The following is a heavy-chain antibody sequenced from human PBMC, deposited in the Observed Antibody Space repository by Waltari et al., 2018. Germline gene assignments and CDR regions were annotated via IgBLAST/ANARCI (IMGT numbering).Heavy chain of an antibody. J-gene: IGHJ4*01. D-gene: IGHD1-26*01. CDR2: ISSGASTI. V-gene: IGHV3-48*03. CDR3: ARGEGGANEY. Sequence: EVQLVESGGGLVRPGGSRRLLCHGSGITFRNYELNWVRQAPGKGLEWVSYISSGASTIFYADSVKGRFTISRDNAKNSVYLEMNSLRADDTAIYYCARGEGGANEYWGQGTLVTVSS. CDR1: GITFRNYE.